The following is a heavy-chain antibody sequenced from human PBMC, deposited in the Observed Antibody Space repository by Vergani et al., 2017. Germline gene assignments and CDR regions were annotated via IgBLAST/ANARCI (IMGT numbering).Heavy chain of an antibody. CDR1: GASLDRSKNY. CDR3: ARRTYYDFRFDF. CDR2: VIYSGNT. V-gene: IGHV4-39*01. Sequence: QLQLPESGPGLVKPSETLSLTCSVSGASLDRSKNYWGWIRQPPGKGLEWIGSVIYSGNTNYDPSLKSRVTISIDTSKNQFSLKLNSVTAADTAVYYCARRTYYDFRFDFWGQGILVTVSS. D-gene: IGHD3-3*01. J-gene: IGHJ5*01.